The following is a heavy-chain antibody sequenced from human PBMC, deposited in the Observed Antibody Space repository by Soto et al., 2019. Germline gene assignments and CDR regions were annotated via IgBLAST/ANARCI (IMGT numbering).Heavy chain of an antibody. Sequence: SETLSLTCTVSGGSISSYYCSWIRQPPGKGLEWIGEISHGGNTNYNPSLQSRVTISVDKSKNQFSLKLSSVTAADTAVYYCARAGGGYCSGFSCDSGLYGMDVWGQGTTVTVSS. D-gene: IGHD2-15*01. J-gene: IGHJ6*02. CDR2: ISHGGNT. CDR1: GGSISSYY. CDR3: ARAGGGYCSGFSCDSGLYGMDV. V-gene: IGHV4-59*12.